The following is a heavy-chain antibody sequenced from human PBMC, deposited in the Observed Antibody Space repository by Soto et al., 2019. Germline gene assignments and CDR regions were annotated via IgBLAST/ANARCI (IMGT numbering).Heavy chain of an antibody. CDR2: IHSSGGN. V-gene: IGHV4-4*02. D-gene: IGHD1-1*01. CDR1: GVSVNNANW. Sequence: QVQLQESGPGLVKPSGTLSLTCVASGVSVNNANWWTWFRQPPEKGLEWVGEIHSSGGNNYNSSLNGRVAMSLDKSRNLFLLDLNFVTAADTAVYFCATRDATPLDPISWGQGIPVTVSS. J-gene: IGHJ5*02. CDR3: ATRDATPLDPIS.